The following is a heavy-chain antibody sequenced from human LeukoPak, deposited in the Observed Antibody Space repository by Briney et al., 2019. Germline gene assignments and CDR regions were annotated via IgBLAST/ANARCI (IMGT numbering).Heavy chain of an antibody. CDR1: GYTFTSYG. CDR2: ISAYNGNT. Sequence: GASVKVSCKASGYTFTSYGISWLRQAPGQGPEWMGWISAYNGNTNYAQKLQGRVTMTTDTSTSTAYMELRSLRSDDTAVYYCARAPVGASAFDYWGQGTLVTVSS. D-gene: IGHD1-26*01. V-gene: IGHV1-18*01. J-gene: IGHJ4*02. CDR3: ARAPVGASAFDY.